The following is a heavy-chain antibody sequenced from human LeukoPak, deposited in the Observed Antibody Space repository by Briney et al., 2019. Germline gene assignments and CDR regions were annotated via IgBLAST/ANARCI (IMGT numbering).Heavy chain of an antibody. CDR1: GYSISSGYY. D-gene: IGHD2-15*01. CDR2: IYHSGKT. V-gene: IGHV4-38-2*01. Sequence: SETLSLSCAVPGYSISSGYYWGWIRQPPGRGLEWIGSIYHSGKTYYNPSLKSRVSLSLDTSNNQFSLKLSSVTAADTAVYYCARSGVLYWIQTWGQGALVSVSS. J-gene: IGHJ5*02. CDR3: ARSGVLYWIQT.